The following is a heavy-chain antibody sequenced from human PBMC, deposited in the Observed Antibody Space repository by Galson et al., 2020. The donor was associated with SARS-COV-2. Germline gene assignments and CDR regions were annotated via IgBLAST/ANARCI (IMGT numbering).Heavy chain of an antibody. CDR2: ISSSSTI. CDR3: ARAPGPYFDY. V-gene: IGHV3-48*02. Sequence: TGGSLRLSCTASGFTFSSYSMNWVRQAPGKGLEWVSYISSSSTIYYADSVKGRFTISRDNAKNSLYLQMNSLRDEDTAVYYCARAPGPYFDYWGQGTLVTVSS. J-gene: IGHJ4*02. CDR1: GFTFSSYS.